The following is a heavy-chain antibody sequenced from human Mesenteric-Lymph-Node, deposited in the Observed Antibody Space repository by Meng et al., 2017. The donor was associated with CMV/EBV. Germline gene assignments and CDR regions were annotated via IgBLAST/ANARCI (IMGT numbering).Heavy chain of an antibody. J-gene: IGHJ5*01. D-gene: IGHD5-18*01. Sequence: SCPTARLTFRDYWMHWVRRAPGKVLVWVSRIISDGSSATYATSVKVRFTTSRDNAKNTLYLQMNSLRAEDTAVYYCARDSRYTVDSWGQGSLVTVSS. V-gene: IGHV3-74*01. CDR2: IISDGSSA. CDR1: RLTFRDYW. CDR3: ARDSRYTVDS.